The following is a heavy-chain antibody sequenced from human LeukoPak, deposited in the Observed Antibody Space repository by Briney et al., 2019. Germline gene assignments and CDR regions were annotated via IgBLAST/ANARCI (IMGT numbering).Heavy chain of an antibody. CDR1: GGTFSSYA. J-gene: IGHJ4*02. Sequence: GASVNVSCKASGGTFSSYAISWVRQAPGQGLEWMGGIIPIFGTANYAQKFQGRVTITADESTSTAYMELSSLRSEDTAVYYCARDGEYGDYVGYWGQGTLVTVSS. D-gene: IGHD4-17*01. CDR2: IIPIFGTA. V-gene: IGHV1-69*13. CDR3: ARDGEYGDYVGY.